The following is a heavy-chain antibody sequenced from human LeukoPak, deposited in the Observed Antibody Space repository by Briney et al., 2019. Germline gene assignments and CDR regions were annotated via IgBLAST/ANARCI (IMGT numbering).Heavy chain of an antibody. Sequence: PSQTLSLTCNDSGGSISRGGLYFTCIRNPPRKGLEWIGYIYYSGATYYNPSLKSRVTISVDTSKNQFSLKLSSVTAADTAVYYCARSSGYYGSGSYVDPWGQGTLVTVSS. D-gene: IGHD3-10*01. CDR2: IYYSGAT. CDR3: ARSSGYYGSGSYVDP. V-gene: IGHV4-30-4*01. CDR1: GGSISRGGLY. J-gene: IGHJ5*02.